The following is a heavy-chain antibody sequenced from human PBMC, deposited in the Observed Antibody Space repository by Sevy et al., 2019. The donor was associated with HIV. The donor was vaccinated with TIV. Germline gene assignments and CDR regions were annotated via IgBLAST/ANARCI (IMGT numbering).Heavy chain of an antibody. CDR3: ARVGVVVRGVINYYYYYYYMDV. CDR1: GGSMSNYY. V-gene: IGHV4-59*01. Sequence: SETLSLTCTVSGGSMSNYYWSWIRQPPGKGLEWTGYVHYSGRTSYNPSLQSRVTISVDMSKSHFSLKLSSVTAADTAVYYCARVGVVVRGVINYYYYYYYMDVWGKGTTVTVSS. D-gene: IGHD3-10*01. CDR2: VHYSGRT. J-gene: IGHJ6*03.